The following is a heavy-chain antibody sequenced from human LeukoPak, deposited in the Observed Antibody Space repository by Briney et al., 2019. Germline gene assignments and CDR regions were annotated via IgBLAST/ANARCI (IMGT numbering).Heavy chain of an antibody. D-gene: IGHD3-3*01. CDR2: ISGSGGST. CDR1: GFTFSSYA. J-gene: IGHJ6*02. CDR3: AKGPFTIFGVVSDEYYGMDV. V-gene: IGHV3-23*01. Sequence: GGSLRLSCAASGFTFSSYAMSWVRQAPGKGLEWVSAISGSGGSTYYADSVKGRFTISRGNSKNTLYLQMNSLRAEDTAVYYCAKGPFTIFGVVSDEYYGMDVWGQGTTVTVSS.